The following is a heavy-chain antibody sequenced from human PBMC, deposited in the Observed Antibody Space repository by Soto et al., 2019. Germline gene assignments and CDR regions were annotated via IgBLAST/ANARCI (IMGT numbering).Heavy chain of an antibody. CDR1: GDSVSSNSAA. CDR3: ATFQLEMDYYYYGMDV. CDR2: TYYRSKWYN. J-gene: IGHJ6*02. V-gene: IGHV6-1*01. D-gene: IGHD1-1*01. Sequence: SQTLSLTCAISGDSVSSNSAAWNWIRQSPSRGLEWLGRTYYRSKWYNDYAVSVKSRITINPDTSKNQFYMELSSLRSEDTAVYYRATFQLEMDYYYYGMDVWGQGTTVTVSS.